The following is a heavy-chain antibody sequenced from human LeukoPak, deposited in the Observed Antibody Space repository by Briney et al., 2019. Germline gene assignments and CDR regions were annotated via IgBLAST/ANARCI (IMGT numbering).Heavy chain of an antibody. D-gene: IGHD3-10*01. CDR2: IIPIFGTA. V-gene: IGHV1-69*01. Sequence: SVKVSCKASGGTFSSYAISWVRQAPGQGLEWMGGIIPIFGTANYAQKFQGRVTIIADESTSTAYMELSSLRSEDTAVYYCATAAWGSGSYYYFDYWGQGTLVTVSS. CDR1: GGTFSSYA. CDR3: ATAAWGSGSYYYFDY. J-gene: IGHJ4*02.